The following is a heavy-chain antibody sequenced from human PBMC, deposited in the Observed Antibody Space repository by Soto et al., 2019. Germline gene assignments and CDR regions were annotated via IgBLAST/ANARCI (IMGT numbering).Heavy chain of an antibody. CDR2: ISAYNGNT. CDR1: GYTFTSYG. J-gene: IGHJ4*02. V-gene: IGHV1-18*01. D-gene: IGHD3-3*01. Sequence: ASVKVSCKASGYTFTSYGISWVRQAPGQGLEWMGWISAYNGNTNYAQKLQGRVTMTTDTSTSTAYMGLRSLRSDDTAVYYCARVEYDFWSGYPVSFDYWGQGTLVTVSS. CDR3: ARVEYDFWSGYPVSFDY.